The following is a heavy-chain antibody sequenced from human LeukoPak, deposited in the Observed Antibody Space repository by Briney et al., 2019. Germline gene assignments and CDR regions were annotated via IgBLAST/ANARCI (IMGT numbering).Heavy chain of an antibody. CDR1: GVTFSSYA. CDR2: VIISSSYI. J-gene: IGHJ4*02. CDR3: ARDNIRGGVGATWDY. D-gene: IGHD1-26*01. Sequence: GGALRLSCAASGVTFSSYAMSWVRQAPGEGLECVSSVIISSSYIYYVDSVRGGFSISRDNAKNSLYLQMNSLRAEDTAVYYCARDNIRGGVGATWDYWGQGTLVTVSS. V-gene: IGHV3-21*01.